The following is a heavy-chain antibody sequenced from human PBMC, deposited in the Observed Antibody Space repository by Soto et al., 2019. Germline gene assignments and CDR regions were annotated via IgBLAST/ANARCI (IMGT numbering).Heavy chain of an antibody. D-gene: IGHD3-10*01. CDR3: ARDRPLWFGELLLPYYYYGMDV. CDR2: IYYSGST. V-gene: IGHV4-31*03. CDR1: GGSISSGGYY. J-gene: IGHJ6*02. Sequence: SETLSLTCTVSGGSISSGGYYWSWIRQHPGKGLEWNGYIYYSGSTCYNPSLKSRVTISVDTSKNQFSLKLSSVTAADTAVYYCARDRPLWFGELLLPYYYYGMDVWGQGTTVTVSS.